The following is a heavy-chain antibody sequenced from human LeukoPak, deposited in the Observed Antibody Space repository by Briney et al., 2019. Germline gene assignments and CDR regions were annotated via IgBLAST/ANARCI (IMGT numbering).Heavy chain of an antibody. J-gene: IGHJ6*02. V-gene: IGHV4-34*01. D-gene: IGHD6-13*01. CDR2: INHSGST. CDR3: AVGEYSSSWYHPYYYYYGMDV. Sequence: PSETLSLTCAVYGGSFSGYYWSWIRQPPGKGLEWIGEINHSGSTNYNPSLKSRVTISVDTSKNQFSLKLSSVTAADTAVYYCAVGEYSSSWYHPYYYYYGMDVWGQGTTVTVSS. CDR1: GGSFSGYY.